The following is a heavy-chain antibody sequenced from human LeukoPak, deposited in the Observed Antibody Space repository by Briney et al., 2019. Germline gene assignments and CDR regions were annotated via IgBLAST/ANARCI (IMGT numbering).Heavy chain of an antibody. CDR2: ISGSGRTI. J-gene: IGHJ6*04. CDR3: AELGITMIGGV. V-gene: IGHV3-11*04. Sequence: GGSLRPSCAASGFTFSDYYMSWIRQAPGKGLEWVSYISGSGRTIYYADSVKGRFTISRDNAKNSLYLQMNSLRAEDTAVYYCAELGITMIGGVWGKGTTVTISS. CDR1: GFTFSDYY. D-gene: IGHD3-10*02.